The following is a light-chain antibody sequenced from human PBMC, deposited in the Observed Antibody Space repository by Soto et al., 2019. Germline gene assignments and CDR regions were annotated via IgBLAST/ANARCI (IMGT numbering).Light chain of an antibody. V-gene: IGLV2-14*01. CDR3: SSFTSSSTQV. CDR1: SSDVGGYDY. Sequence: QSVLTQPASVSGSLGQSITISCTGTSSDVGGYDYVSWYRQHSGKVPKLIIYEVNKRPSGVSNRFSGSKSANTASLTISGLQADDEADYYCSSFTSSSTQVFGGGTKVTVL. J-gene: IGLJ3*02. CDR2: EVN.